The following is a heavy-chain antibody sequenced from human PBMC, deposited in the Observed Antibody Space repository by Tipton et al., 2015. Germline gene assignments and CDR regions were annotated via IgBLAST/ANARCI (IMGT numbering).Heavy chain of an antibody. CDR3: ARRGDYGDYDRVY. D-gene: IGHD4-17*01. CDR2: IYYSGST. V-gene: IGHV4-39*01. J-gene: IGHJ4*02. Sequence: TLSLTCTVSGGSISTSSYYWGWIRQPPGKGLEWIGHIYYSGSTYSNPSLKSRVTISVDTSKNQFSLRLSSVTAADTAVYYCARRGDYGDYDRVYWGQGTLVTVSS. CDR1: GGSISTSSYY.